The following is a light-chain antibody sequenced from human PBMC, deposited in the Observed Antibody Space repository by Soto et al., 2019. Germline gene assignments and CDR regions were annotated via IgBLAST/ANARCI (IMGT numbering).Light chain of an antibody. CDR3: AAWDDSLNTYV. CDR1: SFNIGTNN. V-gene: IGLV1-44*01. CDR2: SNN. J-gene: IGLJ1*01. Sequence: QSALTQPTSASGTPGQRVTMSCSGGSFNIGTNNVNWYQQLPGTAPKLLIYSNNQRPSGVPDRFSGSKSGTSASLAISGLQSEDEADYYCAAWDDSLNTYVFGSGTKVTAL.